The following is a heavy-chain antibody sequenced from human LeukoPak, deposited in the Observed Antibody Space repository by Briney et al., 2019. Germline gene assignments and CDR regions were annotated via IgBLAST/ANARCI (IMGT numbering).Heavy chain of an antibody. D-gene: IGHD1-20*01. CDR1: GFTFSDYY. J-gene: IGHJ5*02. Sequence: GGSLRLSCAASGFTFSDYYMSWIRQAPGKGLEWVSYIGSGGTTIYYADSVKGRFTISRDNAKNSLYLQMNSLRVEDTAVYYCARFITGTAGLNWFDPWGQGILVTVSS. CDR3: ARFITGTAGLNWFDP. V-gene: IGHV3-11*04. CDR2: IGSGGTTI.